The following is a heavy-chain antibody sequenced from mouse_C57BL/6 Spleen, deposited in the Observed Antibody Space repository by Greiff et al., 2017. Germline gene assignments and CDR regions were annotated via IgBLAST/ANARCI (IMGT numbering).Heavy chain of an antibody. Sequence: QVQLQQPGAELVKPGASVKLSCKASGYTFTSYWMQWVKQRPGQGLEWIGESDPSDSYTNYNQKFKGKATLTVDTSSSTAYMQLSSLTSEDSAVYYCARRYFDYWGQGTTLTVSS. CDR2: SDPSDSYT. CDR1: GYTFTSYW. J-gene: IGHJ2*01. CDR3: ARRYFDY. V-gene: IGHV1-50*01.